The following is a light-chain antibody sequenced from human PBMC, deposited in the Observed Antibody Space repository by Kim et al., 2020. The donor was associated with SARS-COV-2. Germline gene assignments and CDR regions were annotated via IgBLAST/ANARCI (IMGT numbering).Light chain of an antibody. CDR2: DTG. CDR3: LLSYSDSRV. Sequence: PGGTVTLTFDSSTGAVTSDHFPYWFQQKPGQAPRTLIYDTGNRHSWTPARFSGSLLGGKAALTLSAAQAEDEADYYCLLSYSDSRVFGGGTQLTVL. V-gene: IGLV7-46*01. J-gene: IGLJ2*01. CDR1: TGAVTSDHF.